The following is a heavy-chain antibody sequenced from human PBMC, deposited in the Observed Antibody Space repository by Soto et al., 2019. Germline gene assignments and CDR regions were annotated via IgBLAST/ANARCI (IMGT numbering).Heavy chain of an antibody. CDR1: GGSISSSIYY. CDR2: IFYSGST. D-gene: IGHD4-17*01. V-gene: IGHV4-39*07. CDR3: ARLYGGTLLDY. J-gene: IGHJ4*02. Sequence: SETLSLTCPVSGGSISSSIYYGGWIRQPPGKGLEWIGSIFYSGSTYYNPSLKSRVTISVDTSKNQFSLKLSSVTAADTAVYYCARLYGGTLLDYWGQGTLVTVSS.